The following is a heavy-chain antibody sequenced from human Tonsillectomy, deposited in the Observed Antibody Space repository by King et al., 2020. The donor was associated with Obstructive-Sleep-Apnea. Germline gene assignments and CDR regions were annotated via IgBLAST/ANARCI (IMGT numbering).Heavy chain of an antibody. Sequence: QGQLVQSGAEVKKPGSSVKVSCKASGGTFSSYAISWVRQAPGQGLEWMGGIIPIFGTANYAQKFQGRVTITADESTSTAYMELSSLRSEDTAVYYCARDRIAAAGIATNFDYWGQGTLVTVSS. CDR3: ARDRIAAAGIATNFDY. CDR1: GGTFSSYA. D-gene: IGHD6-13*01. CDR2: IIPIFGTA. V-gene: IGHV1-69*01. J-gene: IGHJ4*02.